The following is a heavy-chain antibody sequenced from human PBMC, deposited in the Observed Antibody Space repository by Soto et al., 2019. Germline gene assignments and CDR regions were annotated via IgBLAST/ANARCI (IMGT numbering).Heavy chain of an antibody. V-gene: IGHV3-9*01. CDR3: AKGPDMVRGVTEKSYYYYMDV. CDR1: GFTFDDYA. Sequence: GGSLRLSCAASGFTFDDYAMHWVRQAPGKGLEWVSGISWNSGSIGYADSVKGRFTISRDNAKNSLYLQMNSLRAEDTALYYCAKGPDMVRGVTEKSYYYYMDVWGKGTTVTVSS. CDR2: ISWNSGSI. J-gene: IGHJ6*03. D-gene: IGHD3-10*01.